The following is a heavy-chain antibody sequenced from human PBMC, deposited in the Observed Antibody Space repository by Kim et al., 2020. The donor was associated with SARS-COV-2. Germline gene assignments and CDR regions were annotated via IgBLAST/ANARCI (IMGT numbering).Heavy chain of an antibody. CDR2: IYYSGST. J-gene: IGHJ6*01. CDR1: GGSISSYY. CDR3: ARDAWGVGAADFYYYYGM. V-gene: IGHV4-59*13. Sequence: SETLSLTCTVSGGSISSYYWSWIRQPPGKGLEWIGYIYYSGSTNYNPSLKSRVTISVDTSKNQFSLKLSSVTAADTAVYYCARDAWGVGAADFYYYYGM. D-gene: IGHD6-13*01.